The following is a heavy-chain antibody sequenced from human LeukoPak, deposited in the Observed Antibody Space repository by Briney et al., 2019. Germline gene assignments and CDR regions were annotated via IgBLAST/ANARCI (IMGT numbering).Heavy chain of an antibody. CDR2: FDPEDGET. V-gene: IGHV1-24*01. Sequence: ASVKVSCKVSGYTLTELSMHWVRQAPGKGLEWMGGFDPEDGETIYAQKFQGRVTMTEDTSTNTAYMDLSSLRSEDTAVYYCASGYYYYFDYWGQGTLVTVSS. CDR3: ASGYYYYFDY. CDR1: GYTLTELS. J-gene: IGHJ4*02. D-gene: IGHD3-22*01.